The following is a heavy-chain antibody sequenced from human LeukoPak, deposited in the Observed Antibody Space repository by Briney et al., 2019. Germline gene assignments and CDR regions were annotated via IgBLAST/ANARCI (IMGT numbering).Heavy chain of an antibody. J-gene: IGHJ3*02. D-gene: IGHD3-16*01. CDR3: ARHLTMITVPRDAFDI. CDR1: GXXFTSYX. Sequence: GESLKISCKTXGXXFTSYXXXWXXXXXXXXLXXXGVXYPGDSDTRYSPSFQGQVTISADKSLSTAYLQWSGLKASDTAMYYCARHLTMITVPRDAFDIWGQGTMVTVSS. V-gene: IGHV5-51*01. CDR2: XYPGDSDT.